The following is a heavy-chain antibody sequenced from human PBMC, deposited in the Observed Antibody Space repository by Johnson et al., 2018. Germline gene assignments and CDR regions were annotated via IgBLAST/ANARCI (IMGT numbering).Heavy chain of an antibody. CDR1: GFTFSSYA. CDR3: AKDLGRTVPYYYGMDV. D-gene: IGHD7-27*01. J-gene: IGHJ6*02. V-gene: IGHV3-23*04. Sequence: VQLVESGGGLVQPGGSLRLSCAASGFTFSSYAMSWVRQAPGKGLEWVSAISGSGGSTYYADSGKGRFTIARDNSKNTLYLQMNSLRAEDTAVYYCAKDLGRTVPYYYGMDVWGQGTTVTVSS. CDR2: ISGSGGST.